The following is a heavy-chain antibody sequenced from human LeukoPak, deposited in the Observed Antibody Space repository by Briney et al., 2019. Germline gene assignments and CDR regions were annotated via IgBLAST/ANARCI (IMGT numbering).Heavy chain of an antibody. J-gene: IGHJ4*02. CDR2: INTNGGNT. V-gene: IGHV3-64D*09. Sequence: GGSLRLSCSASGFAFSSYAMHWVRQAPGKGLEYVSGINTNGGNTHNPDSLKGRSTISRDNSKNTLYLQMSSLRAEDTAVYYCVKKETSGYYNYWGQGTLVTVSP. CDR3: VKKETSGYYNY. D-gene: IGHD3-22*01. CDR1: GFAFSSYA.